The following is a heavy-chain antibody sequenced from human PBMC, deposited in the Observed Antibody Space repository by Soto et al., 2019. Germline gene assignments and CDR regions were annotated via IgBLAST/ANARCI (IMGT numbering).Heavy chain of an antibody. CDR1: GYTFTSYA. CDR2: INAGNGNT. J-gene: IGHJ3*02. CDR3: ARVGGYDFDAFDI. V-gene: IGHV1-3*01. Sequence: GASVKVSCKASGYTFTSYAMHWVRQAPGQRLEWMGWINAGNGNTKYSQKFQGRVTITRDTSASTAYMELSSLRSEDTAVYYCARVGGYDFDAFDIWGQGTMVTVSS. D-gene: IGHD5-12*01.